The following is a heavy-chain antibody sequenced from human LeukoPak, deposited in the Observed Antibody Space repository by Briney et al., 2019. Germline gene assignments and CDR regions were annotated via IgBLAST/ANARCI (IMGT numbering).Heavy chain of an antibody. V-gene: IGHV3-23*01. D-gene: IGHD3-22*01. Sequence: PGGSLRLSCAASGFTFSSYAMSWVRQATGKGLEGVSAISGSGGSTYYADSVKGRFTISRDNSKNSLYLQMNSLRAEDTAVYYCAREGKYYYDSSGYYDGDAFDIWGQGTMVTVSS. CDR3: AREGKYYYDSSGYYDGDAFDI. CDR2: ISGSGGST. J-gene: IGHJ3*02. CDR1: GFTFSSYA.